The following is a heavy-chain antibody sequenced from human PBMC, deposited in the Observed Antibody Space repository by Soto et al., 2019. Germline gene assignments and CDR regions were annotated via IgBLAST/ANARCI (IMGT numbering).Heavy chain of an antibody. CDR2: ISYDGSNK. Sequence: GGSLRLSCAASGFTFSSYAMHWVRQAPGKGLEWVAVISYDGSNKYYADSVKGRFTISRDNSKNTLYLQMNSLRAEDTAVYYCARAVGGATFRYFDYWGQGTLVTVSS. D-gene: IGHD1-26*01. V-gene: IGHV3-30-3*01. CDR3: ARAVGGATFRYFDY. CDR1: GFTFSSYA. J-gene: IGHJ4*02.